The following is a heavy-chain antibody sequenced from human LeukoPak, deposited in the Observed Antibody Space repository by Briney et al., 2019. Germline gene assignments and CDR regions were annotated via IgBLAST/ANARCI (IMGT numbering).Heavy chain of an antibody. CDR3: AGLKGGYSYGHYYYDGMDV. D-gene: IGHD5-18*01. J-gene: IGHJ6*02. CDR2: ISSSSSYI. V-gene: IGHV3-21*01. CDR1: GFTFSSYS. Sequence: PGGSLRLSCAASGFTFSSYSMNWVRQAPGKGLEWVSSISSSSSYIYYADSVKGRFTISRDNAKNSLYLQMNSLRAEDTAVYYCAGLKGGYSYGHYYYDGMDVWGQGTTVTVSS.